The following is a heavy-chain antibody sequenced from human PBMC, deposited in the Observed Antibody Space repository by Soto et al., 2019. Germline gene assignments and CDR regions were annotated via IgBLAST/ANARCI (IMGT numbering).Heavy chain of an antibody. CDR1: GFTFKDCA. D-gene: IGHD2-21*02. J-gene: IGHJ4*02. Sequence: PEGSLRLSCSTSGFTFKDCAISWVRQAPGKGLEWVSGISGSGGATYYTDSVEGRFTISKDFSKNTVPLQMTGLRVDDTAVYYYARTRTAFYRYYFDSWGQGALVTVSS. CDR3: ARTRTAFYRYYFDS. V-gene: IGHV3-23*01. CDR2: ISGSGGAT.